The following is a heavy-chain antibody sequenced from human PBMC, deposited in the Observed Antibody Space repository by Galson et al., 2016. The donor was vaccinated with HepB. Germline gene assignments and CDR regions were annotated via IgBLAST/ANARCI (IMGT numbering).Heavy chain of an antibody. CDR1: GFTFSSYA. CDR2: IWYDGNNK. CDR3: ARGRGAPGRYYFDY. Sequence: SLRLSCAASGFTFSSYAMHWVRQAPGKGLEWVAIIWYDGNNKYYVDSVKGRFTISRDNSKNTLYLQMSSLRAEDTAVYYCARGRGAPGRYYFDYWGQGTLVTVSS. J-gene: IGHJ4*02. V-gene: IGHV3-33*01. D-gene: IGHD3-10*01.